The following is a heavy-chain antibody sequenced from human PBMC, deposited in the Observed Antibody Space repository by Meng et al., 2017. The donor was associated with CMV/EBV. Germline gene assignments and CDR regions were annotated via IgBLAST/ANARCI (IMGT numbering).Heavy chain of an antibody. J-gene: IGHJ6*02. D-gene: IGHD3-9*01. CDR1: GGSFSNYP. V-gene: IGHV1-69*02. CDR3: ARGLRYFDWLSPSDYHYGMDV. Sequence: SVKVSRKASGGSFSNYPINWVRQAPGQGLEWMGRFIPMFNITGFAQRFQGRVSITADTSTSTGYMELSRLTSEDTAVYFCARGLRYFDWLSPSDYHYGMDVWGQGTPVTVSS. CDR2: FIPMFNIT.